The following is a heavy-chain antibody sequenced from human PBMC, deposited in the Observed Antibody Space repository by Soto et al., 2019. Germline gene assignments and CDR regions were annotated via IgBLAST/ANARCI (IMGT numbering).Heavy chain of an antibody. Sequence: ASVKGSCKASGYTFTDYVIHWVRQAPGQGFEWMGWINPNSRGTNYAQKFQGRVTMTRDTSNSTAYMELRGLRSDDTAVYYCARVTLKAGNWFDPWGQGTLVTVSS. J-gene: IGHJ5*02. CDR3: ARVTLKAGNWFDP. CDR2: INPNSRGT. CDR1: GYTFTDYV. V-gene: IGHV1-2*02.